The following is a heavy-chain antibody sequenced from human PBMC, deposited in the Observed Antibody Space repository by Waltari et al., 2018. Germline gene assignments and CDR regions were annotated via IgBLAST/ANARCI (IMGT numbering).Heavy chain of an antibody. J-gene: IGHJ3*02. CDR3: ARGGDYGDYVDAFDI. CDR2: ISSRCSTI. CDR1: GFTFSSYE. V-gene: IGHV3-48*03. Sequence: EVQLVESGGGLVQPGGSLRLSCAASGFTFSSYEMNWVRQAPGKGLEWVSYISSRCSTIYYADSVKGRFTISRYNAKNSLYLQMNSLRAEDTAVYYCARGGDYGDYVDAFDIWGQGTMVTVSS. D-gene: IGHD4-17*01.